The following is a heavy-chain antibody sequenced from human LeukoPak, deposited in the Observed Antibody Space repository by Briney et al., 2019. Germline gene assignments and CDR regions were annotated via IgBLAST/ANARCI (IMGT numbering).Heavy chain of an antibody. J-gene: IGHJ4*02. CDR2: ISGTGGSA. V-gene: IGHV3-23*01. Sequence: GGSLRLSCAASGFTFSSYAMSWVRQAPGEGLEWVSAISGTGGSAYYADSVKGRFTISRDNSKNTLYLQMNSLRAADTAVYYCAKKSALAVDYYFDYCGQGTLVTVSS. D-gene: IGHD6-19*01. CDR3: AKKSALAVDYYFDY. CDR1: GFTFSSYA.